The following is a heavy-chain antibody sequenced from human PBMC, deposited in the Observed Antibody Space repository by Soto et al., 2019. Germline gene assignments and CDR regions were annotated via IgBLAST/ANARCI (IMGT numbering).Heavy chain of an antibody. Sequence: QVQLVESGGGVVQPGTSLRLSCAASGFTFKTHAMHWVRQAPGKGLEWMAVIAYDGNEKFYADSVKGRFTISRDNSKNAQYLQLNTPRNEDTAVYYCGKDVGDYVPYYYGVDVWGQDTTVTVSS. CDR2: IAYDGNEK. CDR1: GFTFKTHA. CDR3: GKDVGDYVPYYYGVDV. V-gene: IGHV3-30*18. J-gene: IGHJ6*02. D-gene: IGHD3-10*02.